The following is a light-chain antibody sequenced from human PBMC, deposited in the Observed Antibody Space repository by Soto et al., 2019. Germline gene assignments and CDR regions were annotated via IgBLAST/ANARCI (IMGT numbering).Light chain of an antibody. CDR3: QHYNSYPWT. V-gene: IGKV1-5*01. CDR1: QSISSW. J-gene: IGKJ1*01. CDR2: DAC. Sequence: DIQMTQSPSTLSASVGDRVTITCRASQSISSWLAWYQQKPGKAPKLLIYDACILQSGVPSRFSGSGSGTEFTLTISSLQPDDFATYYCQHYNSYPWTFGQGTKVEIK.